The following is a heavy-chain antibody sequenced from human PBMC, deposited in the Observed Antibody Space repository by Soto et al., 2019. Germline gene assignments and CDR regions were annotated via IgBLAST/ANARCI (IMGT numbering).Heavy chain of an antibody. D-gene: IGHD3-3*01. Sequence: GGSLRLSCAASGFTFSSYAMSWVRQAPGKGLEWVSAISGSGGSTYYADSVKGRFTISRDNSKNTLYLQMNSLRAEDTAVYYCAKGEKIDFWSGYYSSVDYWGQGTLVTVSS. V-gene: IGHV3-23*01. CDR3: AKGEKIDFWSGYYSSVDY. CDR2: ISGSGGST. CDR1: GFTFSSYA. J-gene: IGHJ4*02.